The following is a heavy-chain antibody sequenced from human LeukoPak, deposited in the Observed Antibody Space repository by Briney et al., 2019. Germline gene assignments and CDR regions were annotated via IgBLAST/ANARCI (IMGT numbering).Heavy chain of an antibody. CDR3: AKDSPPLCDDYGVYYYFDGMGV. V-gene: IGHV3-23*01. CDR2: ISGSGGST. Sequence: GGSLRLSCAASGFTFSSYAMSWVRQAPGKGLEWVSAISGSGGSTNYADSAKGRFTISRDNSKNTLYLQMNSLRDEDTAVYYCAKDSPPLCDDYGVYYYFDGMGVWGKGTTVTVSS. CDR1: GFTFSSYA. D-gene: IGHD4-17*01. J-gene: IGHJ6*04.